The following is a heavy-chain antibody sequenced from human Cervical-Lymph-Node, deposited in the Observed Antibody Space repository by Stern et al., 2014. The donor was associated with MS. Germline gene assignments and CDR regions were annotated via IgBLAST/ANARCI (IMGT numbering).Heavy chain of an antibody. Sequence: MQLVQSGAEVKKPGESLKISCKGSGYNFPSYWIAWVRQMPGKGLEWMGIIYPGDSDTRYNPSVQGQVTISADKSINPAYLQWSSLQASDTAMYYCARRETGSYYVNYWGQGTLVTVSS. CDR1: GYNFPSYW. J-gene: IGHJ4*02. D-gene: IGHD1-26*01. CDR2: IYPGDSDT. CDR3: ARRETGSYYVNY. V-gene: IGHV5-51*01.